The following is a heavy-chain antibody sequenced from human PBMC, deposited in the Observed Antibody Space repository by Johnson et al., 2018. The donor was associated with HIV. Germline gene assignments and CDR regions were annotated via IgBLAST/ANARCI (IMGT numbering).Heavy chain of an antibody. V-gene: IGHV3-30-3*01. CDR1: GFTFSSYA. D-gene: IGHD2-15*01. CDR3: AEDAYCSGGRCYGFCAVDI. J-gene: IGHJ3*02. CDR2: ISYDGSNK. Sequence: VQLVESGGGVVQPGRSLRLSCAASGFTFSSYAMHWVRQAPGKGLEWVAVISYDGSNKYYADSVKGRFTISRDNSKNTLYLQMTSLRQDDKAVFYCAEDAYCSGGRCYGFCAVDIWGQGTMVTVSS.